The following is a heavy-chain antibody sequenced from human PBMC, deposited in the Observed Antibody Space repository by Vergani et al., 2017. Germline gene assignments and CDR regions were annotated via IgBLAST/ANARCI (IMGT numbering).Heavy chain of an antibody. Sequence: QGQLVQSGAEVKKPGASVKVSCKASGYTFTSYGISWVRQAPGQGLEWMGWISAYNGNTNYAQKLKGKVTMTTDTSTSTAYMELRSLRPDDTAVYYCARDVGATGIYYGMDVWGQGTTVTVSS. D-gene: IGHD1-26*01. CDR1: GYTFTSYG. V-gene: IGHV1-18*01. J-gene: IGHJ6*02. CDR3: ARDVGATGIYYGMDV. CDR2: ISAYNGNT.